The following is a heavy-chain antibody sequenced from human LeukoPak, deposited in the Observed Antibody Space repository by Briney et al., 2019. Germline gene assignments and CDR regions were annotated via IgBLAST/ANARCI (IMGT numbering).Heavy chain of an antibody. V-gene: IGHV3-23*01. CDR1: GFTFSSYA. CDR3: AKGSGSSRPYYFDY. D-gene: IGHD3-10*01. Sequence: PGGSLRLSCAASGFTFSSYAMSWVRQAPGMGLEWVSAITGSVGDTWHADSVAGRFTISRDNSKNTLYLQMNGLRADDTAVYYCAKGSGSSRPYYFDYWGQGTLVTVSS. J-gene: IGHJ4*02. CDR2: ITGSVGDT.